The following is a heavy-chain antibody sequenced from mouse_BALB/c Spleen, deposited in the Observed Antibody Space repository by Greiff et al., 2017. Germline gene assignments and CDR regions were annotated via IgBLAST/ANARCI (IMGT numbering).Heavy chain of an antibody. Sequence: QVQLQQSGPELVKPGASVKISCKASGYAFSSSWMNWVKQRPGQGLEWIGRIYPGDGDTNYNGKFKGKATLTADKSSSTAYMQLSSLTSVASAVYFCAREKGYYWNFSFDDWGQGTTLTVSS. CDR1: GYAFSSSW. CDR2: IYPGDGDT. CDR3: AREKGYYWNFSFDD. D-gene: IGHD2-1*01. V-gene: IGHV1-82*01. J-gene: IGHJ2*01.